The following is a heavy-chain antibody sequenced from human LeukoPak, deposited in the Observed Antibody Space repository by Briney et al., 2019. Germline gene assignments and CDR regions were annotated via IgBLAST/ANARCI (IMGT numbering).Heavy chain of an antibody. CDR1: GFTVSSNY. J-gene: IGHJ4*02. CDR2: IYSGGST. Sequence: PGGSLRLSCAASGFTVSSNYMSWVRQAPGKGLEWVSVIYSGGSTYYADSVKGRFTISRDNSKNTLYLQMNSLRAEDTAVYYCARDSSSWYAGGYFDCWGQGTLVTVSS. D-gene: IGHD6-13*01. V-gene: IGHV3-66*02. CDR3: ARDSSSWYAGGYFDC.